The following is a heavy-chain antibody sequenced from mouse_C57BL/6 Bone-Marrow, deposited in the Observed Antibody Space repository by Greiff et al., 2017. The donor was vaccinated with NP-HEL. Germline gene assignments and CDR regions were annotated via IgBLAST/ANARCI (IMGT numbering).Heavy chain of an antibody. Sequence: QVQLQQPGAELVTPGASVKMSCKASGYTFTSYWITWVKQRPGQGLEWIGDIYPGSGSTNYNEKFKSKATLTVDTSSHAAYMQLSSLTSEESAVYYVARDYGSPAWFADWGKGTLVTVSA. CDR1: GYTFTSYW. CDR2: IYPGSGST. CDR3: ARDYGSPAWFAD. V-gene: IGHV1-55*01. J-gene: IGHJ3*01. D-gene: IGHD1-1*01.